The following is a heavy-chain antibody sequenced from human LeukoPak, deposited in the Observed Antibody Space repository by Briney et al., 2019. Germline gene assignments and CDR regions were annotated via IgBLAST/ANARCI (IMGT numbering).Heavy chain of an antibody. CDR3: ATCSSGYYCDHFQT. V-gene: IGHV3-7*01. Sequence: GGSLRLSCTASGSTFSIYWMTWIRQAPGEGLEWVANIKKDGIEKYYVDSVEGRFTVSRDNSKNSLFLQIECLRGADTAVYYCATCSSGYYCDHFQTWGQGSLVTVSS. CDR1: GSTFSIYW. J-gene: IGHJ1*01. CDR2: IKKDGIEK. D-gene: IGHD3-22*01.